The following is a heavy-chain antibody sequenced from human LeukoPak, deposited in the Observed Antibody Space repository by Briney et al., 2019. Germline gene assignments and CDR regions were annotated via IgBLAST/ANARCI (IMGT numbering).Heavy chain of an antibody. CDR1: GFTFSSYG. Sequence: PGGSLRLSCAASGFTFSSYGMHWVRQAPGKGLEWVAFIRYDGSNKYYADSVKGRFTISRDNSKNTLYLQMNSLRAEDTAVYYCAKDNWDHGIMITFGGVIHQKRAIGFYFDYWGQGTLVTVSS. CDR3: AKDNWDHGIMITFGGVIHQKRAIGFYFDY. V-gene: IGHV3-30*02. CDR2: IRYDGSNK. J-gene: IGHJ4*02. D-gene: IGHD3-16*01.